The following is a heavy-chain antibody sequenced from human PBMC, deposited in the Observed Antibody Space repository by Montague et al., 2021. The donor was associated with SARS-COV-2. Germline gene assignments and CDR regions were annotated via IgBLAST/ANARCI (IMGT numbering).Heavy chain of an antibody. Sequence: SLRLSCAASGFAFSNCAMSWVRQAPGKGLEWVSAITGSGSNTYYADSMKGRFTIFRDNSRSTLYLQINSLRAEDTAVYYCARQNWNDGGDYWGQGTLVTVSS. D-gene: IGHD1-1*01. J-gene: IGHJ4*02. CDR3: ARQNWNDGGDY. CDR1: GFAFSNCA. V-gene: IGHV3-23*01. CDR2: ITGSGSNT.